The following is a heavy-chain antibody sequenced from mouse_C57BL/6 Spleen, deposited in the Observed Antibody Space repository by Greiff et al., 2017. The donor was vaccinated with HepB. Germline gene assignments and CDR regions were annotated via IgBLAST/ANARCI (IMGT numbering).Heavy chain of an antibody. CDR3: ARRYYGSSFYRYAMDY. D-gene: IGHD1-1*01. CDR1: GFTFSDYY. Sequence: EVKVVESGGGLVQPGGSLKLSCAASGFTFSDYYMYWVRQTPEKRLEWVAYISNGGGSTYYPDTVKGRFTISRDNAKNTLYLQMSRLKSEDTAMYYCARRYYGSSFYRYAMDYWGQGTSVTVSS. J-gene: IGHJ4*01. V-gene: IGHV5-12*01. CDR2: ISNGGGST.